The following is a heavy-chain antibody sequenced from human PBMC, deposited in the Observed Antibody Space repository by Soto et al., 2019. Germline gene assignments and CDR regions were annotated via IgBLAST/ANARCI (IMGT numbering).Heavy chain of an antibody. CDR3: AASICYYGMDV. CDR2: IYPGDSDT. Sequence: GESLKISCKGSGYTFTNYWIGWVRQMPGKGPEWMGIIYPGDSDTTYNPSFQGQVTISADKSITTTYLQWSSLKASDTAIYYCAASICYYGMDVWGQGTRVTVSS. CDR1: GYTFTNYW. V-gene: IGHV5-51*01. J-gene: IGHJ6*02.